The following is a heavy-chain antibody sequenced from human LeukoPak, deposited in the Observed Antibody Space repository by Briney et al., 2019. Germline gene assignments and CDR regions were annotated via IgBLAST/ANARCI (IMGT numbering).Heavy chain of an antibody. CDR1: GFTFSDYG. Sequence: GGSLRLSCAASGFTFSDYGMHRVRQAPGKGLEWVAVISYDGINKYSADSVKGRFTVSRDNSKNTLSLQMNSLRPEDTAMYYCVKSYGSSHYYYYGLDVWGQGTTVTVSS. J-gene: IGHJ6*02. CDR2: ISYDGINK. V-gene: IGHV3-30*18. CDR3: VKSYGSSHYYYYGLDV. D-gene: IGHD3-10*01.